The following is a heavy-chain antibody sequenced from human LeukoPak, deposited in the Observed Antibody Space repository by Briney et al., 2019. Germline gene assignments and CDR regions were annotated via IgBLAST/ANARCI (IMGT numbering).Heavy chain of an antibody. CDR1: GGTFSSYA. V-gene: IGHV1-69*13. CDR3: ARGSVVRYFDWHASNAFDI. CDR2: IIPIFGTA. D-gene: IGHD3-9*01. J-gene: IGHJ3*02. Sequence: GASVKVSCKASGGTFSSYAISWVRQAPGQGLEWMGGIIPIFGTANYAQKFQGRVTITADESTSTAYMELSSLRSEDTAVYYCARGSVVRYFDWHASNAFDIWGQGTMVTVSS.